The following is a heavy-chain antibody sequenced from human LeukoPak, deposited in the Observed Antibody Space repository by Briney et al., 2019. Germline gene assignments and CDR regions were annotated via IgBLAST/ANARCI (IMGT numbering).Heavy chain of an antibody. CDR1: GFAFSSHW. CDR2: INQDGGEK. D-gene: IGHD1-7*01. J-gene: IGHJ6*02. V-gene: IGHV3-7*01. CDR3: ASNWDYVRGCGMDV. Sequence: GGSLRLSCAASGFAFSSHWVSWVRQAPGKRLQWVANINQDGGEKHYVDSVRGRFTISRDNAKNSLYLQMNSLRVEDSAVYYCASNWDYVRGCGMDVWGQGTTVTVSS.